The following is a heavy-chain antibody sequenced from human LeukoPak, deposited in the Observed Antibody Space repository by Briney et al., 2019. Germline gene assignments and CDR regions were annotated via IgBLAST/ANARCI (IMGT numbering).Heavy chain of an antibody. CDR1: GYSISSGYY. CDR2: IYQSGST. Sequence: SETLSLTCTVSGYSISSGYYWGWIRQPPGKGLEWIGSIYQSGSTSYSPSLKSRVTMSVDTSKNQFSLKLSSVTAADTAVYSCARGSVRGEFDPWGQGTLVTVSS. V-gene: IGHV4-38-2*02. J-gene: IGHJ5*02. D-gene: IGHD3-10*01. CDR3: ARGSVRGEFDP.